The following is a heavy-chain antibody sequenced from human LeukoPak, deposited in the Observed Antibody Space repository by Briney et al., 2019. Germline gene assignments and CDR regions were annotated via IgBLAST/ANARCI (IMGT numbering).Heavy chain of an antibody. CDR2: IKQDGGEK. CDR1: GFTFSSFG. D-gene: IGHD2-8*01. Sequence: PGGSLRLSCAASGFTFSSFGMHWVRQAPGKGLEWVANIKQDGGEKYYVDSVKGRFTISRDNAKNSLYLEMNNLRAEDTAVYYCARDEGYCSNGACYTVLDIWGQGTLVTVSS. J-gene: IGHJ3*02. CDR3: ARDEGYCSNGACYTVLDI. V-gene: IGHV3-7*01.